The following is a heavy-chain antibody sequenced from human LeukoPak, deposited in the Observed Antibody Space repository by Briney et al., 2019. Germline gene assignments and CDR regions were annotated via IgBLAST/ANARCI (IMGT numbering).Heavy chain of an antibody. V-gene: IGHV3-23*01. Sequence: GGTLRLSCVASGFTFSSYGMSWVRQAPGKGLEWVSAIETGGGRTYYADSVQGRFTISRDNSKNTLYLQMNSLRAEDTAVYYCAKDFGGSGSYFCPLDYWGQGTLVTVSS. CDR1: GFTFSSYG. CDR3: AKDFGGSGSYFCPLDY. CDR2: IETGGGRT. D-gene: IGHD3-10*01. J-gene: IGHJ4*02.